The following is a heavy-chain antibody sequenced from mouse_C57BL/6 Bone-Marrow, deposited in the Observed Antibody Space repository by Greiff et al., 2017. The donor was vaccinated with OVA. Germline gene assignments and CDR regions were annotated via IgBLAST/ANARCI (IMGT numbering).Heavy chain of an antibody. Sequence: VQLQQSGGGLVKPGGSLKLSCAASGFTFSSYAMSWVRQTPEKRLEWVATISDGGSYTYYPDNVKGRFTISRDNAKNNLYLQMSHLKSEDTAMYYCAREGGDYDGFDYWGQGTTLTVSS. CDR3: AREGGDYDGFDY. D-gene: IGHD2-4*01. J-gene: IGHJ2*01. CDR1: GFTFSSYA. V-gene: IGHV5-4*01. CDR2: ISDGGSYT.